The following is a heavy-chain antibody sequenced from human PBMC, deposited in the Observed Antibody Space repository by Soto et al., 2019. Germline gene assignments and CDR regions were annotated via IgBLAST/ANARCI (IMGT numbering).Heavy chain of an antibody. J-gene: IGHJ5*02. CDR2: IYYSGST. V-gene: IGHV4-61*01. D-gene: IGHD3-3*01. CDR1: GGSVSSGSYY. Sequence: PSETLSLTCTVSGGSVSSGSYYWSWIRQPPGKGLEWIGYIYYSGSTNYNPSLKSRVTISVDTSKNQFSLKLSSVTAADTAVYYCARAGGYDFWSGYWFDPWGQGTLVTVSS. CDR3: ARAGGYDFWSGYWFDP.